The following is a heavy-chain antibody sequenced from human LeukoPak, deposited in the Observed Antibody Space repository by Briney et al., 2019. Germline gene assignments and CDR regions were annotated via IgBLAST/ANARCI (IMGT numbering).Heavy chain of an antibody. J-gene: IGHJ6*02. D-gene: IGHD2-2*02. Sequence: GGSLRLSCAASGFTFSSYSMNWVRQAPGKGLEWVSSISSSSSYIYYADSVKGRFTISRDNAKNSLYLQMNSLRAGDTAVYYCARRHIVVVPAAIVGYYYYGMDVWGQGTTVTVSS. CDR3: ARRHIVVVPAAIVGYYYYGMDV. CDR1: GFTFSSYS. CDR2: ISSSSSYI. V-gene: IGHV3-21*04.